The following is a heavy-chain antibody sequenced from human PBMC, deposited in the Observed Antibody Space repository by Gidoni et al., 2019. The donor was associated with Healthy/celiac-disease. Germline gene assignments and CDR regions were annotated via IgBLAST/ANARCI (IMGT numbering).Heavy chain of an antibody. CDR1: GFTFSSDA. D-gene: IGHD2-15*01. V-gene: IGHV3-23*01. J-gene: IGHJ3*02. CDR3: AKDRGLVGAASDAFDI. Sequence: EVQLLESGGGLVQPGGSLRLSCAASGFTFSSDAMSWVRQAPGKGLEWVSAISGSGGSTYYADSVKGRFTISRDNSKNTLYLQMNSLRAEDTAVYYCAKDRGLVGAASDAFDIWGQGTMVTVSS. CDR2: ISGSGGST.